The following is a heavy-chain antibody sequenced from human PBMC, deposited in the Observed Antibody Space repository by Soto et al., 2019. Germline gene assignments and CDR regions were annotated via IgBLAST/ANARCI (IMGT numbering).Heavy chain of an antibody. D-gene: IGHD2-21*02. Sequence: GASVKVSCAASGFTFSSYAMHWVRQAPGKGLEWVAVISYDGSNKYYADSVKGRFTISRDNSKNTLYLQMNSLRAEDTAVYYCARDRDGPNLYGMDVWGQGTTVTVSS. CDR3: ARDRDGPNLYGMDV. CDR1: GFTFSSYA. CDR2: ISYDGSNK. J-gene: IGHJ6*02. V-gene: IGHV3-30-3*01.